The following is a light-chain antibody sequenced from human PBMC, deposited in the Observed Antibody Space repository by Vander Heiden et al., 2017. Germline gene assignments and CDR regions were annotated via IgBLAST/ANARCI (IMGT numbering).Light chain of an antibody. J-gene: IGKJ1*01. CDR3: QQYKNWPPWT. CDR2: GAS. V-gene: IGKV3-15*01. CDR1: QSVSNK. Sequence: DTVMTQSPATLSVSPGERATLSSRASQSVSNKLAWYQQRPGQAPRLLILGASTRATGVPARFSGSGSGTEFSLTISSLQSEDFAIYYCQQYKNWPPWTFGQGTKVEIK.